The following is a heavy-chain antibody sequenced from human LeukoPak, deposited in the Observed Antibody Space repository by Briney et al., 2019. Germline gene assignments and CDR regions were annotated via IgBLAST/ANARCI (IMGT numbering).Heavy chain of an antibody. D-gene: IGHD1-26*01. CDR2: IHYSGST. J-gene: IGHJ6*03. CDR3: ASTLRESATDYYMDV. CDR1: GGSISSYY. V-gene: IGHV4-59*08. Sequence: SETLSLTCTVSGGSISSYYWSWIRQPPGKGLEWIGNIHYSGSTKYNPSLKSRVTISVDTSKNQFSLKLSSVTAADTAVYYCASTLRESATDYYMDVWGKGTTVTISS.